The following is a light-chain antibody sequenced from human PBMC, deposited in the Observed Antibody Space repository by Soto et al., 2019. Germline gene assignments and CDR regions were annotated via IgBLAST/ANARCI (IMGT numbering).Light chain of an antibody. CDR3: QQSYSTPPYT. CDR2: AAS. V-gene: IGKV1-39*01. J-gene: IGKJ2*01. CDR1: QSISSY. Sequence: DIQMTQSPSSLSASVGDRATITCRASQSISSYLNWYQQKPEKAPKRLIYAASSLQSAVASRFSGSGSGTAFTNTISSLQPEDFATYYGQQSYSTPPYTFGRGTNLEIK.